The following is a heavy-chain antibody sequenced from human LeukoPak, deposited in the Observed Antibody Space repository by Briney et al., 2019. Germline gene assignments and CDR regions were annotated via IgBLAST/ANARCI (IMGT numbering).Heavy chain of an antibody. Sequence: VASVKVSCKVSGYTLTELSMHWVRQAPGKGLEWMGGFDPEDGETIYAQKFQGGVTMTEDTSTDTAYMELSSLRSEDTAVYYCATKAYYYDSSGYWLGYYFDYWGQGTLVTVSS. CDR3: ATKAYYYDSSGYWLGYYFDY. V-gene: IGHV1-24*01. CDR1: GYTLTELS. D-gene: IGHD3-22*01. CDR2: FDPEDGET. J-gene: IGHJ4*02.